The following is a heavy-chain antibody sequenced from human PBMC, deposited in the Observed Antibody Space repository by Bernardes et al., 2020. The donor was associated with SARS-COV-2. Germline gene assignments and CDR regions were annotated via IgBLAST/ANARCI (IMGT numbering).Heavy chain of an antibody. CDR1: GYTFNSYG. Sequence: ASVKVSCKASGYTFNSYGISWVRLAPGQSLEWMGWISPYSGNTTYAQKFQGRVTMTTDTSTNTAYLELRSLRPDDTAVYYCARDPVSTVFAVVVAYSDYWGQGTLVTVSS. CDR2: ISPYSGNT. CDR3: ARDPVSTVFAVVVAYSDY. D-gene: IGHD3-3*01. V-gene: IGHV1-18*01. J-gene: IGHJ4*02.